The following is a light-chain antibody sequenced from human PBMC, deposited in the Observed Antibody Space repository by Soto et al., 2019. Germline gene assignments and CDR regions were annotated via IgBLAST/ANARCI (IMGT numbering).Light chain of an antibody. Sequence: EIVLTHSPGTLSLSPGERATLSCRASQSVSSSYLAWYQQKPGQAPRLLIYGASSRATGIPDRFSGSGSGTDFTLTISRLEPEDFATYYCQQYNSQWTFGQGTKVDIK. V-gene: IGKV3-20*01. CDR2: GAS. CDR1: QSVSSSY. CDR3: QQYNSQWT. J-gene: IGKJ1*01.